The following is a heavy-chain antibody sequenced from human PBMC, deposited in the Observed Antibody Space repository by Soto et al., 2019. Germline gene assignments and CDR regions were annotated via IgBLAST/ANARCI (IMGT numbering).Heavy chain of an antibody. V-gene: IGHV3-21*01. CDR2: ISSSSSYI. CDR1: GFTFSSYT. CDR3: ARFGYTTEAH. D-gene: IGHD5-12*01. J-gene: IGHJ4*02. Sequence: EVQLMESGGGLVKPGGSLRLSCAASGFTFSSYTMIWVRQAPGKGLEWVSSISSSSSYIYYADSVKGRFTISRDNAKNSLYLQMYSLRAEDTAVYYCARFGYTTEAHWGQGTLVTVSS.